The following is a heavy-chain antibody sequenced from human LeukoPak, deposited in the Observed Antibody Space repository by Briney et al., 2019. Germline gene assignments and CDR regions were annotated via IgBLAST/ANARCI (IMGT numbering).Heavy chain of an antibody. V-gene: IGHV3-11*04. D-gene: IGHD6-6*01. Sequence: GGSLRLSCAASGFTLSDYYMTWIRQAPGKGLEWISYITSAGTTYYADFLEGRFTIFRDNAKTSLYLQMNNLRADDTAIYYCARDLGPHRSSPNTGAFDIWGQGTMVTVSS. CDR3: ARDLGPHRSSPNTGAFDI. J-gene: IGHJ3*02. CDR1: GFTLSDYY. CDR2: ITSAGTT.